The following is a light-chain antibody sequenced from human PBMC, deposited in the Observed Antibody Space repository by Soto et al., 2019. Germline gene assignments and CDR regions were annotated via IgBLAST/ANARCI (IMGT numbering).Light chain of an antibody. CDR2: EVS. V-gene: IGLV2-14*03. CDR3: SSYTSGSSVV. Sequence: QSALTQPASVSGSPGQSITISCTGTSSDIGGYNSVSWYQQHPVKAPKLMIYEVSNRPSGVSNRFSGSKSGNTASLTISGLQAEDEADYYCSSYTSGSSVVFGGGTKLTVL. CDR1: SSDIGGYNS. J-gene: IGLJ2*01.